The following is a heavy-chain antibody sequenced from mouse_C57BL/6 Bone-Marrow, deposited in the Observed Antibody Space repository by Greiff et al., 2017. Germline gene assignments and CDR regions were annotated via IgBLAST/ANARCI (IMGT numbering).Heavy chain of an antibody. V-gene: IGHV1-69*01. Sequence: QVQLQQPGAELVMPGASVKLSCKASGYTFTSYWMPWVKQRPGPGLEWIGELDPSDSYTNYNQKFKGKSTLTVDKSSSTAYMQLSSLTSEDSAVYYCARSDYGGYAMDYWGQGTSVTVSS. D-gene: IGHD1-1*01. CDR2: LDPSDSYT. CDR1: GYTFTSYW. J-gene: IGHJ4*01. CDR3: ARSDYGGYAMDY.